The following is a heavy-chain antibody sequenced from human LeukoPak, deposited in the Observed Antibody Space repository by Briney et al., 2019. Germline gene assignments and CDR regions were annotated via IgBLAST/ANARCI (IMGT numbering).Heavy chain of an antibody. V-gene: IGHV3-30*02. J-gene: IGHJ3*02. Sequence: GGSLRLSCAASGFTFSSYGMHWVRQAPGKGLEWVAFIRYDGSNKYYADSVKGRFTISRDNSKNTLYLQMSSLRAEDTAVYYCAREITYYYDSGGYWDAFDIWGQGTMVTVPS. D-gene: IGHD3-22*01. CDR2: IRYDGSNK. CDR1: GFTFSSYG. CDR3: AREITYYYDSGGYWDAFDI.